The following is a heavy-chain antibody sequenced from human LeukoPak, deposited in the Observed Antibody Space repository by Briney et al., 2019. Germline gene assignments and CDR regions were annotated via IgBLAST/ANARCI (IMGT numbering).Heavy chain of an antibody. CDR1: GGSISSSSYY. Sequence: PSETLSLTCTVSGGSISSSSYYWGWIRQPPGKGLESIGTIYYSGSTYYNPSLKSRVTISVDTSKNQFSLKLSSVTAADTAVYYCARHLGSSWEPYYYYYMDVWGKGTTVTISS. CDR3: ARHLGSSWEPYYYYYMDV. D-gene: IGHD6-13*01. V-gene: IGHV4-39*01. J-gene: IGHJ6*03. CDR2: IYYSGST.